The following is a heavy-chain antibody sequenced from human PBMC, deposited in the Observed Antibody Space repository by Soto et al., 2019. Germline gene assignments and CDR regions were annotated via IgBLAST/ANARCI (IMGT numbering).Heavy chain of an antibody. D-gene: IGHD3-3*01. CDR3: AKVAKSGVVIEYFDS. CDR1: GFSFSTYS. V-gene: IGHV3-23*01. CDR2: LSGGGANT. J-gene: IGHJ4*02. Sequence: GGSLRLSCAASGFSFSTYSMAWVRQAAGKGPQWVSGLSGGGANTFYIDSVRGRFTISVDISRNTLYLQMDTLRADDTAVYYCAKVAKSGVVIEYFDSWGQGSLVTVSS.